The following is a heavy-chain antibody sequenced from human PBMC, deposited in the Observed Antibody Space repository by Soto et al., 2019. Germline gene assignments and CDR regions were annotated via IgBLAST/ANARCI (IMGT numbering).Heavy chain of an antibody. CDR2: ISYDGSDK. D-gene: IGHD2-2*01. CDR1: GFDFSGYT. J-gene: IGHJ6*02. CDR3: ERVDCSTTTCYYYGFDV. V-gene: IGHV3-30-3*01. Sequence: QVHLEESGGGVVQPGGSLRLSCAGSGFDFSGYTIHCVRQAPGKGLEWVAVISYDGSDKYYADSVKGRFTISRDNAKKTLYLQLNSHRIEDTAVYYCERVDCSTTTCYYYGFDVWGQGTMVTVSS.